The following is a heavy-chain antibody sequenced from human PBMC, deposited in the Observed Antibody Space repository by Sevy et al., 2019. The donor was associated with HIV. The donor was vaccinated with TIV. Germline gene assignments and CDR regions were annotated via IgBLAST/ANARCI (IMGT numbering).Heavy chain of an antibody. CDR3: ARKGDGYNQYYFDY. Sequence: SETLSLTCTVSGGSIANSNSHWGWIRQSPGKGLEWIGSIYYRGSTFYNPSLKSRVTISVDTSKNQFPLRLSSVIAADTAVYYCARKGDGYNQYYFDYWGQGSLVTVSS. CDR1: GGSIANSNSH. V-gene: IGHV4-39*01. D-gene: IGHD5-12*01. CDR2: IYYRGST. J-gene: IGHJ4*02.